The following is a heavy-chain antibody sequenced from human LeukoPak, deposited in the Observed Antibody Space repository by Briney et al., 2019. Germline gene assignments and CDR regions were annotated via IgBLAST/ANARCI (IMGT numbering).Heavy chain of an antibody. D-gene: IGHD3-22*01. Sequence: SETLSLTCTVSGGSISSYYWSWIRQPPGKGLEWIGYIYYSGSTIYNPSLKSRVTISVDTSKNQFSLKLSSVTAADTAVYYCARWGEAYYDSSGYRFGPYYFDYWGQGTLVTVSS. J-gene: IGHJ4*02. CDR3: ARWGEAYYDSSGYRFGPYYFDY. CDR2: IYYSGST. V-gene: IGHV4-59*01. CDR1: GGSISSYY.